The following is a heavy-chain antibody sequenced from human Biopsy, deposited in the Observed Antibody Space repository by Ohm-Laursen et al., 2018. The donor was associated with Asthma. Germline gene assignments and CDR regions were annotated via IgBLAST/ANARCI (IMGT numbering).Heavy chain of an antibody. D-gene: IGHD3-16*01. V-gene: IGHV3-9*01. CDR3: VRVWGGSAFDI. Sequence: SLRLSCTASGFTFDDYAMNWVRQAPGKGLEWVSGISWNSGGLEYADSVKGRFTVSSDNAKRTLYLQMNSLRAEDTALYYCVRVWGGSAFDIWGQGTMVTVSS. CDR1: GFTFDDYA. J-gene: IGHJ3*02. CDR2: ISWNSGGL.